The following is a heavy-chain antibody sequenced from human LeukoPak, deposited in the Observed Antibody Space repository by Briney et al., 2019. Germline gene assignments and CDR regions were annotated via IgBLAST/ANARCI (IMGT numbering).Heavy chain of an antibody. V-gene: IGHV1-18*01. Sequence: GASVKVSCKASGYTFTSYGISWVRQAPGQGLEGMGWISAYNGNTNYAQKLQGRVTMTTDTSTSTAYMELRSLRSDDTAVYYCARSLNDYSNYDYFDYWGQGTLVTVSS. J-gene: IGHJ4*02. D-gene: IGHD4-11*01. CDR2: ISAYNGNT. CDR3: ARSLNDYSNYDYFDY. CDR1: GYTFTSYG.